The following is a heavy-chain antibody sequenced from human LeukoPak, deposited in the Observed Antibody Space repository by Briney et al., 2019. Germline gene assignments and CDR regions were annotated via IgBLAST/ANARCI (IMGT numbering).Heavy chain of an antibody. Sequence: PGRSLRLSCAASGFTFSDYYMSWIRQAPGKGLEWVSYISSGGSAIYYADSLKGRFTISRDNAKNSLYLQMNSLRAEDTAVYYCARGYIAAAGTGYWGQGTLVTVSS. CDR3: ARGYIAAAGTGY. CDR2: ISSGGSAI. J-gene: IGHJ4*02. D-gene: IGHD6-13*01. V-gene: IGHV3-11*01. CDR1: GFTFSDYY.